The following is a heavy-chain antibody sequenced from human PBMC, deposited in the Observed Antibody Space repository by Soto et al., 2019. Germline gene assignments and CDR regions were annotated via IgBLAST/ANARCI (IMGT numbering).Heavy chain of an antibody. V-gene: IGHV4-59*01. Sequence: PSETLSLTCTVSGASIISSYWSWSRQCPERWLGRIAYFYHTGATNYNPSLKSRATVSLGTSKSQFALNLTSLTRADAGVYFCARGGNRYSNVAYGVRGFDYWGPGSLVTVSS. CDR2: FYHTGAT. D-gene: IGHD5-12*01. CDR3: ARGGNRYSNVAYGVRGFDY. CDR1: GASIISSY. J-gene: IGHJ4*02.